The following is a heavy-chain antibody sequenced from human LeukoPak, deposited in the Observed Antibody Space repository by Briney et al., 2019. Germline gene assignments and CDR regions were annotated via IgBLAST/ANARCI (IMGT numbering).Heavy chain of an antibody. V-gene: IGHV4-31*03. Sequence: SETLSLTCTVSGGSISSGGYYWSWIRQHPGKGLEWIGYIYYSGSTYYNPSLKSRVTMSVDTSKNQFSLKLSSVTAADTAVYYCARARYSGYDTLFDYWGQGTLVTVSS. D-gene: IGHD5-12*01. CDR3: ARARYSGYDTLFDY. J-gene: IGHJ4*02. CDR1: GGSISSGGYY. CDR2: IYYSGST.